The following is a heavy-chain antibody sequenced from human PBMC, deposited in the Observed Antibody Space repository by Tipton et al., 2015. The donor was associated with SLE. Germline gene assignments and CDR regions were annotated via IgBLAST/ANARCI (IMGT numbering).Heavy chain of an antibody. CDR2: VSYSGVT. CDR1: DDSITTDY. D-gene: IGHD2-21*01. CDR3: ARRIFGGAIGY. Sequence: LRLSCTVSDDSITTDYWTWIRQPPGKGLEYIGYVSYSGVTNSNPSLQSRVTMSIDASKKQVSLRLSSVTAADTAVYYCARRIFGGAIGYWGQGTLVTVSS. V-gene: IGHV4-59*12. J-gene: IGHJ4*02.